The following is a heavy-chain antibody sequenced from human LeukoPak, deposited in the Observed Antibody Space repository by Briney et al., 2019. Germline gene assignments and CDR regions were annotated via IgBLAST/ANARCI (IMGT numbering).Heavy chain of an antibody. CDR1: GFTFGSYE. Sequence: GGSLRLSCAASGFTFGSYELYWVRQAPGKGLEWISYISSSSTIIKYADSVRGRFTISRDDARESLYLQMSSLRADDTAIYYCGASRQYVGAFDIWGQGTLVTVSS. D-gene: IGHD3-16*01. CDR2: ISSSSTII. CDR3: GASRQYVGAFDI. J-gene: IGHJ3*02. V-gene: IGHV3-48*03.